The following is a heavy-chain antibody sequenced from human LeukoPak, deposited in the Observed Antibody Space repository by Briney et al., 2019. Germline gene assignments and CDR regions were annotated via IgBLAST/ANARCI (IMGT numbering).Heavy chain of an antibody. CDR3: ASWGYCSSTSCYSAGYYFDY. D-gene: IGHD2-2*02. J-gene: IGHJ4*02. CDR2: IYYSGST. Sequence: SETLSLTCTVSGGSISSSSYYWGWIRQPPGKGLEWIGSIYYSGSTYYNPSLKSRVTISVDTSKNQFSLKLSSVTAADTAVYYCASWGYCSSTSCYSAGYYFDYWGQGTLVTVSS. V-gene: IGHV4-39*01. CDR1: GGSISSSSYY.